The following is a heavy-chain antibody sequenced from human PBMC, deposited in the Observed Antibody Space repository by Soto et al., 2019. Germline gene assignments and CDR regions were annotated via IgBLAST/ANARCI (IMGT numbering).Heavy chain of an antibody. J-gene: IGHJ6*02. V-gene: IGHV4-59*01. CDR1: GGSIGSYY. D-gene: IGHD6-13*01. CDR2: IYYSGST. CDR3: ARAHLFSGYSSGWFTGGMDV. Sequence: PSETLSLTCTVSGGSIGSYYWSWIRQPPGKGLEWIGYIYYSGSTNYNPSLKSRVTISVDTSKNQFSLKLSSVTAADTAVYYCARAHLFSGYSSGWFTGGMDVWGQGTTVTVSS.